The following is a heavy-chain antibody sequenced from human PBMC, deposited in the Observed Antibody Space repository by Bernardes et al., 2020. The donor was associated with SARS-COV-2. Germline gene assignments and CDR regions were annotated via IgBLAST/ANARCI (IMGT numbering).Heavy chain of an antibody. CDR3: AKEPDYGEGAD. CDR1: GFTFSSYG. J-gene: IGHJ4*02. Sequence: GGSLRLSCAASGFTFSSYGMHWVRQAPGKGLEWVAVIWYDGSNKYYADSVKGRFTISRDNSKNTLYLQMNSLRAEDTAVYYCAKEPDYGEGADWGQGTLVTVSS. CDR2: IWYDGSNK. D-gene: IGHD4-17*01. V-gene: IGHV3-33*06.